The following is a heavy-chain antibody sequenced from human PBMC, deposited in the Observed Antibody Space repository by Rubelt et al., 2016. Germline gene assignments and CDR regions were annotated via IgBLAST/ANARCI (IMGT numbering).Heavy chain of an antibody. V-gene: IGHV7-4-1*02. J-gene: IGHJ4*02. CDR1: GYSFSTRF. CDR2: IDPITGDP. D-gene: IGHD6-13*01. Sequence: QVQVVQSESELRKPGASVKVSCKTSGYSFSTRFINWVRQVPGQGLEWMGNIDPITGDPKYAPGFTGRFVFSLDTSVNTAYLQINTLKTDDTAVYYCARGTPAPGTDYWGQGTLVTVSS. CDR3: ARGTPAPGTDY.